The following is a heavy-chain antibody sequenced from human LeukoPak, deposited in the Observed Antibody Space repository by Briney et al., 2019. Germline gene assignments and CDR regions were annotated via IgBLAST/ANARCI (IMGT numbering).Heavy chain of an antibody. CDR3: ARLALSQWLVHDAFDI. D-gene: IGHD6-19*01. CDR1: GGSISSGDYY. Sequence: SETLSLTCTVSGGSISSGDYYWSWFRQPPGKGLEWIGEIYHSGSTNYNPSLKSRVTISVDKSKNQFSLKLSSVTAADTAVYYCARLALSQWLVHDAFDIWGQGTMVTVSS. CDR2: IYHSGST. V-gene: IGHV4-39*07. J-gene: IGHJ3*02.